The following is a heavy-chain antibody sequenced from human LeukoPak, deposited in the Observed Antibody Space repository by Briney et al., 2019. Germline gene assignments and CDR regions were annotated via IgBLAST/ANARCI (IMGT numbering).Heavy chain of an antibody. V-gene: IGHV1-18*01. D-gene: IGHD1-14*01. CDR2: LSASDGNT. CDR1: GYTFTSYG. J-gene: IGHJ3*02. Sequence: ASVKVSCRASGYTFTSYGISWVRQAPGRGLEWMGWLSASDGNTNYAQKLQGRVTMTTDTSTSTVYMELRSLRSDDTAAYYCAKTRNHAFDIWGQGTMVTVSS. CDR3: AKTRNHAFDI.